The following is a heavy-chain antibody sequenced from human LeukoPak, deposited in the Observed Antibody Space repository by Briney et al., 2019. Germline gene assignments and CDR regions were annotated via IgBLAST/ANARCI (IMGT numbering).Heavy chain of an antibody. V-gene: IGHV1-69*02. CDR1: GGTFSSYT. CDR2: IIPILGIA. Sequence: SVKVSCKASGGTFSSYTISWVRQAPGQGLEWMGRIIPILGIANYAQKFQGRVTITADKSTSTAYMELSSLRSEDTAVYYRARGVVITSNDAFDIWGQGTMVTVSS. D-gene: IGHD3-22*01. J-gene: IGHJ3*02. CDR3: ARGVVITSNDAFDI.